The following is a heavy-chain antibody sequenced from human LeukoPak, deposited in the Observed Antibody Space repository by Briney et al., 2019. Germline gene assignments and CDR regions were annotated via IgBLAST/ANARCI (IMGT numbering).Heavy chain of an antibody. J-gene: IGHJ4*02. CDR1: GYNFISYD. CDR2: MDTNSDNT. D-gene: IGHD7-27*01. CDR3: MSTSNWGSVIFDY. Sequence: ASVKVSCKASGYNFISYDIHWVRQATGQGLEWMGWMDTNSDNTVYAEKFQGRVTMTRDTSIGTAYMELRGLRSEDTAVYYCMSTSNWGSVIFDYWGQGALVTVSS. V-gene: IGHV1-8*01.